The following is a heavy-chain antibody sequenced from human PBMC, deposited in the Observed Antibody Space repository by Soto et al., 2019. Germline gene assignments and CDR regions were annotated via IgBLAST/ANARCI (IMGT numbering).Heavy chain of an antibody. J-gene: IGHJ6*02. CDR3: ARDSGGSYYYYGMDV. Sequence: SETLSLTCAVYGGSFSGYYWSWIRQPPGKGLEWMGEINHSGSTNYNPSLKSRVTISVDTAKNQFSLKLSSVTAADTAVYYCARDSGGSYYYYGMDVWGQGTTVTVSS. D-gene: IGHD1-26*01. CDR1: GGSFSGYY. V-gene: IGHV4-34*01. CDR2: INHSGST.